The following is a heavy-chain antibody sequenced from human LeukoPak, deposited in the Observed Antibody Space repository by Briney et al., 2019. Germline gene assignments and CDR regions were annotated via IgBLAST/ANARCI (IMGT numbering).Heavy chain of an antibody. CDR2: ISWSSGSI. V-gene: IGHV3-9*01. D-gene: IGHD1-26*01. CDR3: AKEGHSGRALGKPLDY. CDR1: GFTFDDYA. J-gene: IGHJ4*02. Sequence: GRSLRLSCAASGFTFDDYAMHWVRQAPGKGLEWVSGISWSSGSIGYADSVKGRFTISRDNAKNSLYLQMNSLRAEDTALYYCAKEGHSGRALGKPLDYWGQGTLVTVSS.